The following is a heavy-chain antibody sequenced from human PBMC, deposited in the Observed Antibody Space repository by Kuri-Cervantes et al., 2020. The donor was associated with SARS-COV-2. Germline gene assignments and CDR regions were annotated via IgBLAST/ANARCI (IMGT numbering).Heavy chain of an antibody. Sequence: GESLKISCAASGFTFSSYAMHWVRQAPGKGLEWVAVISYDGSNKYYADSVKGRFTISRDNPKNTLYLQMNSLRAEDTAVYYCARDGAFTIFGVVIIGDYWGQGTLVTVSS. V-gene: IGHV3-30-3*01. D-gene: IGHD3-3*01. J-gene: IGHJ4*02. CDR3: ARDGAFTIFGVVIIGDY. CDR2: ISYDGSNK. CDR1: GFTFSSYA.